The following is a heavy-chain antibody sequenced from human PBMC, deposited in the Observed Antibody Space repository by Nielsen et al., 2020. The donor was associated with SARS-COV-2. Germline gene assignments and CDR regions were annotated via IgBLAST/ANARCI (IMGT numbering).Heavy chain of an antibody. CDR3: ARTGYCSGGICYSDYYYVMDV. D-gene: IGHD2-15*01. J-gene: IGHJ6*02. V-gene: IGHV5-51*01. CDR1: GYSFTSYR. CDR2: IYPGDSDT. Sequence: KVSCKGSGYSFTSYRIGWVRQMPGKGLEWMGIIYPGDSDTRYSPSFQGQVTISADKSISTAYLQWSSLKASDTAMYYCARTGYCSGGICYSDYYYVMDVWGQGTMVTVSS.